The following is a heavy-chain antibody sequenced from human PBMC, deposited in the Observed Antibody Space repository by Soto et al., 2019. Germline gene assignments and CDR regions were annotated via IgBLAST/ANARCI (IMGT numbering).Heavy chain of an antibody. J-gene: IGHJ4*02. Sequence: GASVKVSCKASGGTFSSYAISWVRQAPGQGLEWMGGIIPIFGTANYAQKFQGRVTITADESTSTAYMELSSLRSEDTAVYYCAGFLDSGWYYFDYWGQGTLVTVSS. V-gene: IGHV1-69*13. D-gene: IGHD6-19*01. CDR2: IIPIFGTA. CDR1: GGTFSSYA. CDR3: AGFLDSGWYYFDY.